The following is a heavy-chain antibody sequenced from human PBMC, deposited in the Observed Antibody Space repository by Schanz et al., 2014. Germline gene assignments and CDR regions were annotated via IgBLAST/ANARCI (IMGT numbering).Heavy chain of an antibody. CDR2: VSASGGGP. D-gene: IGHD6-13*01. CDR1: GFTFRSYA. V-gene: IGHV3-23*01. CDR3: ARLDSSSWYPRY. J-gene: IGHJ4*02. Sequence: EVQLLESGGGLVQPGGSLRLSCIGSGFTFRSYALGWVRQAPGKGLEWVSLVSASGGGPFYADSVKGRFTISRDNSRNTVYLQMSSLRAEDTAVYYCARLDSSSWYPRYWGQGTLVTVSS.